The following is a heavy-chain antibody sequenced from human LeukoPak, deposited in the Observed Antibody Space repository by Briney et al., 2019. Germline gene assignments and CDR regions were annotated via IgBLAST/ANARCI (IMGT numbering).Heavy chain of an antibody. Sequence: ASVKVSCKASGYTFTSYYMHWVRQAPGQGLEWMGIINPCGGSTSYAQKFQGRVTMTRDMSTSTVYMELSSLRSEDTAVYYRARVELDGYSSSWFYFDYWGQGTLVTVSS. D-gene: IGHD6-13*01. CDR3: ARVELDGYSSSWFYFDY. J-gene: IGHJ4*02. V-gene: IGHV1-46*01. CDR1: GYTFTSYY. CDR2: INPCGGST.